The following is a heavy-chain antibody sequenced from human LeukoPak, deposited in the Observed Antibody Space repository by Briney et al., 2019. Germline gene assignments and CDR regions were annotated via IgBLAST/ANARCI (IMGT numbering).Heavy chain of an antibody. J-gene: IGHJ4*02. CDR2: INTKTGTP. V-gene: IGHV7-4-1*02. D-gene: IGHD2-15*01. Sequence: ASVKVSCKASGYTFSPYYAMNWVRQAPGQGLEWMGWINTKTGTPTFAQGFTGRFFFSLDTSVTTAYLHISSLKAEDTAMYYCARGISCSGGTCYLDFWGQGTLVTVSS. CDR1: GYTFSPYYA. CDR3: ARGISCSGGTCYLDF.